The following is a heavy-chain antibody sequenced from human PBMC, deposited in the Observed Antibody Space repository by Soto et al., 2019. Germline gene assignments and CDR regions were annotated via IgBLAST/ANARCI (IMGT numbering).Heavy chain of an antibody. V-gene: IGHV3-74*03. Sequence: PGGSLSLSCAASGFTLSNYWMHWIRQAPGKGLVWVSRISHDERTTTYADSVKGRFTISRDNAKNTVFLEMKSLRAEDTAVYYCARGGASHAHPPDHWGQGTLVTVSS. D-gene: IGHD2-8*01. CDR1: GFTLSNYW. J-gene: IGHJ4*02. CDR3: ARGGASHAHPPDH. CDR2: ISHDERTT.